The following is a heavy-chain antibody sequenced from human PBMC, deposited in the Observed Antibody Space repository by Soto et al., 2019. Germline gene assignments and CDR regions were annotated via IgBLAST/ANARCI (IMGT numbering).Heavy chain of an antibody. D-gene: IGHD2-21*02. V-gene: IGHV4-31*03. CDR3: ARAYCGGDCPLFDY. J-gene: IGHJ4*02. Sequence: PSETLSLTCTFSGSSITSSGYYWSWLRQHPGKGLEWIGYIFYGGNTYYNPSLKSRVTISVDTSKNQFSLKPNSVPASDPAVYYCARAYCGGDCPLFDYWGQGTLVTVSS. CDR1: GSSITSSGYY. CDR2: IFYGGNT.